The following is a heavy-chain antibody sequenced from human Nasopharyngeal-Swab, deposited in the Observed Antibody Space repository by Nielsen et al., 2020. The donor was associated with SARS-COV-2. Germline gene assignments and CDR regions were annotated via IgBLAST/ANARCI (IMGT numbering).Heavy chain of an antibody. CDR2: VSYSGIT. Sequence: SETLSLNCTVSGAFISGHHWSWIRQPPGKGLEWISSVSYSGITNYNPSLNSRVTISANSSKNQFSLELGSVTAADTAVYYCAREEYYYDSSGNYYRAFDNWGQGTLVSVSS. CDR3: AREEYYYDSSGNYYRAFDN. J-gene: IGHJ4*02. V-gene: IGHV4-59*11. CDR1: GAFISGHH. D-gene: IGHD3-22*01.